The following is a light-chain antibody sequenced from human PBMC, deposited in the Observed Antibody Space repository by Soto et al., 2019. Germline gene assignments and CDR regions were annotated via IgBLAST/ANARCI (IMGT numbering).Light chain of an antibody. Sequence: EIVMTQSPATLSVSPGERATLSCRASQSVSSTLAWYQHKPGQAPRLLIYGASTRATGIPARFSGSGSGTEFTLTINSLQSEDFAVYYCQHFNNWPLTFGGGTKVEIK. CDR1: QSVSST. CDR3: QHFNNWPLT. V-gene: IGKV3-15*01. CDR2: GAS. J-gene: IGKJ4*01.